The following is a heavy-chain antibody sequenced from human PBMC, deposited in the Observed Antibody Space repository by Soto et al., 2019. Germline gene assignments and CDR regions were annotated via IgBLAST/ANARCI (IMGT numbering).Heavy chain of an antibody. J-gene: IGHJ5*02. D-gene: IGHD4-17*01. Sequence: ASVKVSCKASGYTFTNYGISWVRQAPGQGLEWMGWVSADNGNTNYAQRLQGRVTLSTDTSTSTAYMELRSLRSDETAVYYCARVTHDYGDYLYNWFDPWGQGTLVTVSS. CDR2: VSADNGNT. CDR1: GYTFTNYG. V-gene: IGHV1-18*01. CDR3: ARVTHDYGDYLYNWFDP.